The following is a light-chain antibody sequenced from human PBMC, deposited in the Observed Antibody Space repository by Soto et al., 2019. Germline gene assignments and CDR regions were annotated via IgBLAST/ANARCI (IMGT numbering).Light chain of an antibody. CDR1: QSVSSN. Sequence: EIVMTQSPATLSVSPGERATLSCRASQSVSSNLAWYQQKPGQAPRLLIYGASTRATGIPARFSGSRSGTEFNLTISSLQSEDFAVYYCQQYNNWPQTFGQGTKLEIK. CDR3: QQYNNWPQT. CDR2: GAS. V-gene: IGKV3-15*01. J-gene: IGKJ2*01.